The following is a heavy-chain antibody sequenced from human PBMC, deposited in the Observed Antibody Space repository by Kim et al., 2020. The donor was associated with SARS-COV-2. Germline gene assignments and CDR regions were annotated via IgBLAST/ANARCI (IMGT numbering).Heavy chain of an antibody. D-gene: IGHD1-26*01. CDR1: GFTFGESS. J-gene: IGHJ6*03. Sequence: GGSLRLSCVASGFTFGESSMHWVRQAPGKGLEWVAVMSFDGSHNYYADSVKGRFTISRDNSKNTAYLQMHSLRAEDMGVYFCARDRGHAWDPGYYYMAVWGTGTTVTV. CDR3: ARDRGHAWDPGYYYMAV. V-gene: IGHV3-30*04. CDR2: MSFDGSHN.